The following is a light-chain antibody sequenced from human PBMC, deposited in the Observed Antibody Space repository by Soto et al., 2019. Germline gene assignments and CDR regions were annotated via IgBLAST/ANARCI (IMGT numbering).Light chain of an antibody. CDR1: QSLLHSNGYNY. CDR3: MQALQTAWT. V-gene: IGKV2-28*01. Sequence: DIVMTQSPLSLPVTPGEPASISCRSSQSLLHSNGYNYLDWYRQKPGQSPQLLIYLGSNRASGVPGRFSGSGSGTDFTLKISRVEAEDVWVYYCMQALQTAWTFGQGNKVEIK. CDR2: LGS. J-gene: IGKJ1*01.